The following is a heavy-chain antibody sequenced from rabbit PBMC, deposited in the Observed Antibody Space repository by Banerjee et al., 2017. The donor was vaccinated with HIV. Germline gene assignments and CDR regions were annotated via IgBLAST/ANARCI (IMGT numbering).Heavy chain of an antibody. CDR1: GLSFSSGDY. CDR2: IAGSSTGFT. J-gene: IGHJ4*01. CDR3: ARDMGVAAGYYFNL. D-gene: IGHD4-1*01. V-gene: IGHV1S40*01. Sequence: QSLEESGGGLVKPGASLTLPCKASGLSFSSGDYISWVRQAPGKGLEWISCIAGSSTGFTYSATWAKGRFTISKTSSTTVTLQMTSLTAADTATYFCARDMGVAAGYYFNLWGPGTLVTVS.